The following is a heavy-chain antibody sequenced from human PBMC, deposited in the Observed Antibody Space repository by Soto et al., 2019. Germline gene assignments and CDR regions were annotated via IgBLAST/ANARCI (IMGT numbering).Heavy chain of an antibody. CDR3: AKVHYDFWSGYGPYYYYYGMDV. D-gene: IGHD3-3*01. J-gene: IGHJ6*02. CDR1: GFTFSSYA. Sequence: GGSLRLSCAASGFTFSSYAMSWVRQAPGKGLEWVSAMSGSGGSTYYADSVKGRFTISRDNSKNTLYLQMNSLRAEDTAVYYCAKVHYDFWSGYGPYYYYYGMDVWVQGTTVTVS. V-gene: IGHV3-23*01. CDR2: MSGSGGST.